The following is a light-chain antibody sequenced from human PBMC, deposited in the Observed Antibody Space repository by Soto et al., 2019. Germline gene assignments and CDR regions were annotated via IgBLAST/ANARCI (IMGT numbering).Light chain of an antibody. V-gene: IGKV4-1*01. CDR2: WAS. J-gene: IGKJ3*01. Sequence: DIVMTQSPDSLAVSLGERATINCKSSQSVLYSSNNKNYLAWYQQKPGQPPKLLIYWASTRESGVPDRFSGSGSGTDFPLTISSLQAEDVAVSYCQQYYSTPLTFGPGTKVDIK. CDR1: QSVLYSSNNKNY. CDR3: QQYYSTPLT.